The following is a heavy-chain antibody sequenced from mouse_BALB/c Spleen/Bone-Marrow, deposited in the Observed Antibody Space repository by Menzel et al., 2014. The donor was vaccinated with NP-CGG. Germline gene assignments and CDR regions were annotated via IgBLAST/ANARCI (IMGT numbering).Heavy chain of an antibody. CDR1: GFSLTSYG. CDR2: IWSGGST. CDR3: ARNQGNYVSWFAY. Sequence: QVQLKESGPGLVQPSQSLSITCTVSGFSLTSYGVHWVRQSPGKGLEWLGVIWSGGSTDYNAAFISRLSISKDNSKSQVFFKMNSLQANDTALYYCARNQGNYVSWFAYWGQGTLVTVSA. D-gene: IGHD2-1*01. V-gene: IGHV2-2*02. J-gene: IGHJ3*01.